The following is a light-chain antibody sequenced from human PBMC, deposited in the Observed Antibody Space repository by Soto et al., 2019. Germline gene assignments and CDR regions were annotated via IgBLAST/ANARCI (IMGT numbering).Light chain of an antibody. CDR1: QSVSSSY. CDR2: GAS. V-gene: IGKV3-20*01. CDR3: QQYGRSPTT. Sequence: ELVLTQSPGTLSLSPGERATLSCRASQSVSSSYLAWYQQKPGQAPRLLIYGASSRATGIPDRFSGSGSGTDFTLTISRLEPEDFAVYYCQQYGRSPTTFGQGTKVDI. J-gene: IGKJ1*01.